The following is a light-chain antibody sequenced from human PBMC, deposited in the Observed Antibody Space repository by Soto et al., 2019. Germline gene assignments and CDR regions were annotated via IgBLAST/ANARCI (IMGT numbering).Light chain of an antibody. Sequence: EIVMTQSPATLSVSPGERATLSCRASQSVSSNLDWYQQKPGQAPRLLIYGASTRATGIPARFSGSGSRTEFTLTISSLQSEDFAVYYCQQYNKWPRTFGQGTKVEIK. CDR1: QSVSSN. J-gene: IGKJ1*01. CDR3: QQYNKWPRT. CDR2: GAS. V-gene: IGKV3-15*01.